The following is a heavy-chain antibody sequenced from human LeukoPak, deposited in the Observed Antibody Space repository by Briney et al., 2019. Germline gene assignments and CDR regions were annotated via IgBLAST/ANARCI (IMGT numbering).Heavy chain of an antibody. J-gene: IGHJ4*02. CDR2: IDWDDDK. CDR1: GFSLSTSGMC. Sequence: SGPALVKPTQTLTLTCTFSGFSLSTSGMCVSWIRQPPGKALEWLARIDWDDDKYYSTSLKTRLTISKDTSKNQVALTMTNMDPVDTATYYCARMYYYDSSGYPDYWGQGTLVTVSS. D-gene: IGHD3-22*01. CDR3: ARMYYYDSSGYPDY. V-gene: IGHV2-70*11.